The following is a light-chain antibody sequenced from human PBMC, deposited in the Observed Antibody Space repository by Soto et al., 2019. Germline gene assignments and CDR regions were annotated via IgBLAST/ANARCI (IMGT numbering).Light chain of an antibody. CDR2: DAF. CDR3: QQYKISRS. V-gene: IGKV1-5*01. J-gene: IGKJ1*01. CDR1: QTISSW. Sequence: DIQMTQSPSTLSASVGDRVSITCRASQTISSWLAWYQQKPGQAPKLLMYDAFTLESGVPSRFIGSGSGTEFPLTISSLQPDDFATYYCQQYKISRSFGQGTTVEIK.